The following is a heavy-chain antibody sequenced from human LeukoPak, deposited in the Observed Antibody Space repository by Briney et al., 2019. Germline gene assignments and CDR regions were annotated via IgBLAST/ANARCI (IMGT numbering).Heavy chain of an antibody. CDR2: IIPIFGTA. V-gene: IGHV1-69*13. CDR1: GGTFSSYA. D-gene: IGHD2-15*01. Sequence: SVKVSCKASGGTFSSYAISWVRQAPGQGLEWMGGIIPIFGTANYAQKFQGRVTITADESTSTAYMELSSLRSEDTAAYYCARGPGYCSGGSCYGRFDPWGQGTLVTVSS. CDR3: ARGPGYCSGGSCYGRFDP. J-gene: IGHJ5*02.